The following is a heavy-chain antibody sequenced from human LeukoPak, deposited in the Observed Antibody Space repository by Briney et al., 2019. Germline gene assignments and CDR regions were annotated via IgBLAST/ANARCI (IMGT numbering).Heavy chain of an antibody. D-gene: IGHD2-2*01. Sequence: GRSLRLSCAASGFTFDDYAMHWVRQAQGKGLEWVSGISWNSGSIGYADSVKGRFTISRDNAKNSLYLQMNSLRAEDMALYYCAKEGIYCSSTSCSKPFDYWGQGTLVTVSS. CDR1: GFTFDDYA. J-gene: IGHJ4*02. CDR3: AKEGIYCSSTSCSKPFDY. V-gene: IGHV3-9*03. CDR2: ISWNSGSI.